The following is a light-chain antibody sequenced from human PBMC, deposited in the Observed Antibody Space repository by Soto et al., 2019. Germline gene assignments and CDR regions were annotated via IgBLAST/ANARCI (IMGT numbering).Light chain of an antibody. J-gene: IGKJ1*01. CDR3: QQYNNWPRT. CDR2: GVS. V-gene: IGKV3-15*01. Sequence: VMTQSPATLSVSPGERATLYCWASETVATNLAWYQQKPGQAPRLLMYGVSTRPTGIPARFSGSGSGTEFTLTIYSLQSEDFAVYYCQQYNNWPRTFGQGTKVDIK. CDR1: ETVATN.